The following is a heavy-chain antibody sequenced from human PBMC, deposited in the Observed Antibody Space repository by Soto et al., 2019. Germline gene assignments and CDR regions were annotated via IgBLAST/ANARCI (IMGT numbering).Heavy chain of an antibody. Sequence: ASVKVSCKASGCTFSSHGIIWVRQAPGQGLEWMGWISGYNGNAKYAQRFQGRVTMTTDTSTSTVYMDLRSLGSDDSAVYYCAREGSYGWYDCWGQGTLVTVSS. CDR2: ISGYNGNA. J-gene: IGHJ5*01. V-gene: IGHV1-18*01. CDR1: GCTFSSHG. CDR3: AREGSYGWYDC. D-gene: IGHD2-15*01.